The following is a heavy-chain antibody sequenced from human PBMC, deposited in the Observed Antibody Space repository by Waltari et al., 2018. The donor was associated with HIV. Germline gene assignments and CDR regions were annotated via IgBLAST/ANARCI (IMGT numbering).Heavy chain of an antibody. CDR1: GISIRPSSSW. D-gene: IGHD5-18*01. CDR3: TQRRFYFGDGPDGYDI. CDR2: VYRDGTT. V-gene: IGHV4-4*02. Sequence: LHQPGEAEVKPSGALTTPCGIHGISIRPSSSWWNWVRQLPGRGLEWVGEVYRDGTTAYQSSRKSRLTITADKGRNNFSLQLKSVTAADTGVYYCTQRRFYFGDGPDGYDIWGPGTAVSV. J-gene: IGHJ6*01.